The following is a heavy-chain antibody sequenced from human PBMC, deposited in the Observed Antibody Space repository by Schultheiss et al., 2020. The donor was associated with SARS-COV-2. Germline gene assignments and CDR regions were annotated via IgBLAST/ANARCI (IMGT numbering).Heavy chain of an antibody. J-gene: IGHJ6*02. V-gene: IGHV4-34*01. D-gene: IGHD5-18*01. CDR1: GGPFSDYY. CDR3: ASTRGYHVRHGTDA. Sequence: SETLSLTCGVYGGPFSDYYWSWIRQSPGKGLEWIGEINYSGNTNYKSSLKSRVTISVDTSKSQFSLKVSSVNAADTAVYYCASTRGYHVRHGTDAWGQGTTVTVSS. CDR2: INYSGNT.